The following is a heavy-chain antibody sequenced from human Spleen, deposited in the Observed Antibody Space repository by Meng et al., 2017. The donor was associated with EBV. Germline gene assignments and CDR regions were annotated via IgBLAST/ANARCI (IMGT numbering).Heavy chain of an antibody. CDR3: ASESGRGFTPDY. CDR2: LIPMSEAP. Sequence: DHSGAGVKKPVPAVKVSCKTPGGIFRREAISWGRQAPGQGLGWMGGLIPMSEAPHNAQKFQGRVTITADESTSTHYMDLSGLRSEDTAVYYCASESGRGFTPDYWGQGTLVTVSS. CDR1: GGIFRREA. D-gene: IGHD3-10*01. J-gene: IGHJ4*02. V-gene: IGHV1-69*01.